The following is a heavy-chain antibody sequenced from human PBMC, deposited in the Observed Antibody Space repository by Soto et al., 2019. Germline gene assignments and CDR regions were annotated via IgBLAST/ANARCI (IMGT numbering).Heavy chain of an antibody. CDR2: ISAYNGNT. V-gene: IGHV1-18*01. D-gene: IGHD2-2*01. Sequence: ASVKVSCKASGYTFTSYGISWVRQAPGQGLEWTGWISAYNGNTNYAQKLQGRVTMTTDTSTSTAYMELRSLRSDDTAVYYCARDQTIKKHHIVVVPAANFHWFDPWGQGTLVTVSS. CDR1: GYTFTSYG. CDR3: ARDQTIKKHHIVVVPAANFHWFDP. J-gene: IGHJ5*02.